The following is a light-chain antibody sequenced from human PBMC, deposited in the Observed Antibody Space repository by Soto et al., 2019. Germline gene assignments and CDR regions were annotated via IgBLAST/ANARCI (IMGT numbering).Light chain of an antibody. CDR1: QSVSSN. V-gene: IGKV3-15*01. CDR3: LKYGSSPGWT. CDR2: GAS. J-gene: IGKJ1*01. Sequence: EIVMTQSPATLSVSPGERATLSCRASQSVSSNLAWYQQKPGQAPRLLIYGASTRATGVPARFSGGGSGTEFTLTISSLQSEDFAVYYCLKYGSSPGWTFGPGTKVDIK.